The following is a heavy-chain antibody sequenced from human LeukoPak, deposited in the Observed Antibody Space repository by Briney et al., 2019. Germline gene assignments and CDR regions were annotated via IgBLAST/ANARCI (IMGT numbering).Heavy chain of an antibody. V-gene: IGHV3-48*03. J-gene: IGHJ6*03. D-gene: IGHD3-16*01. CDR3: ARDMGDYYYYYMDV. CDR1: GFTFSSYE. CDR2: ISSSGSTI. Sequence: GGSLILSCAASGFTFSSYEMNWVRQAPGKGLEWVSYISSSGSTIYYADSVKGRFTIPRDNAKNSLYLQMNSLRAEDTAVYYCARDMGDYYYYYMDVWGKGTTVTVSS.